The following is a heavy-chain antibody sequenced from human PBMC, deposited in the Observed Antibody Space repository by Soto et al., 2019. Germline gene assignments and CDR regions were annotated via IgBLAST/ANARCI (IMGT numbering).Heavy chain of an antibody. CDR2: IIPIFGTA. CDR3: ASTVSRYYYYGMDV. J-gene: IGHJ6*04. D-gene: IGHD4-4*01. Sequence: QVQLVQSGAEVKKPGSSVKVSCKASGGTFSSYAISWVRQAPGQGLEWMGGIIPIFGTANYAQKFQGRVTITAEESTSTGYMELSSLRSEETAVYYCASTVSRYYYYGMDVWGKGTTVTVSS. CDR1: GGTFSSYA. V-gene: IGHV1-69*12.